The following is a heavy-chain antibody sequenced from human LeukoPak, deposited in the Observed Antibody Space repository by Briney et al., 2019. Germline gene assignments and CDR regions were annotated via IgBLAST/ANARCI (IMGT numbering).Heavy chain of an antibody. V-gene: IGHV1-2*06. CDR1: GYTFTGYY. J-gene: IGHJ5*02. Sequence: GASVKVSCKASGYTFTGYYMHWVRQAPGQGLEWMGRINPNSGGTNYAQKFQGRVTMTRDTSISTAYMELSRLRSDDTAVYYCAREDGSGSYAFDPWGQGTLVTVSS. CDR3: AREDGSGSYAFDP. CDR2: INPNSGGT. D-gene: IGHD3-10*01.